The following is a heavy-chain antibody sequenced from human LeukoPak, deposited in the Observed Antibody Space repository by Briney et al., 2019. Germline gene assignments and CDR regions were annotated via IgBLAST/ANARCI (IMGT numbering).Heavy chain of an antibody. CDR1: GFTVSSNC. CDR2: MYSGGST. V-gene: IGHV3-53*01. Sequence: GGSLRLSCAASGFTVSSNCMSWVRQAPGKGPEWVSVMYSGGSTFYADSAKGRFTISRDNSKNTLYLQMNSLRGEDTAVYYCARSSSSWPDYWGQGTLVTVSS. D-gene: IGHD6-13*01. CDR3: ARSSSSWPDY. J-gene: IGHJ4*02.